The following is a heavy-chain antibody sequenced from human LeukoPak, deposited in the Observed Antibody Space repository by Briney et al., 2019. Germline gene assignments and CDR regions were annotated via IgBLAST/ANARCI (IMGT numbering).Heavy chain of an antibody. D-gene: IGHD2-2*02. CDR2: ISSSSSYI. Sequence: GGSLRLSCAASGFTFSDYYMSWIRQAPGKGLEWVSSISSSSSYIYYADSVKGRFTISRDNAKNSLYLQMNSLRAEDTAVYYCARDILGYCSSTSCYTPFDYWGQGTLVTVSS. J-gene: IGHJ4*02. V-gene: IGHV3-11*06. CDR3: ARDILGYCSSTSCYTPFDY. CDR1: GFTFSDYY.